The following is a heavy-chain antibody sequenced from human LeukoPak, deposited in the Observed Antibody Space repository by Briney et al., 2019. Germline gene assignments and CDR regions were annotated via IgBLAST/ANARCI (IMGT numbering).Heavy chain of an antibody. J-gene: IGHJ4*02. CDR3: ARDGRYYYDSSGYDY. CDR1: GGSISSYY. Sequence: PSETLSLTCTVSGGSISSYYWSWIRQPPGKGLEWIGYIYYSGSTNYNPSLKSRVTMSVDTSKNQFSLKLSSVTAADTAVYYCARDGRYYYDSSGYDYWGQGTLVTVSS. D-gene: IGHD3-22*01. CDR2: IYYSGST. V-gene: IGHV4-59*12.